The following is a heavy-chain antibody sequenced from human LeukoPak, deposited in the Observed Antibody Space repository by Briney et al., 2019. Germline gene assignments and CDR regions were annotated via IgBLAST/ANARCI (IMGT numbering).Heavy chain of an antibody. CDR3: AKTLWNSVPAADYYMDV. D-gene: IGHD2-2*01. J-gene: IGHJ6*03. CDR1: GFTFSSYG. V-gene: IGHV3-30*02. CDR2: TRYDGSNK. Sequence: GGSLRLSCAASGFTFSSYGMHWVRQAPGKGLEWVAFTRYDGSNKYYADSVKGRFTISRDNSKNTLNLQMNSLRAEDTAVYYCAKTLWNSVPAADYYMDVWGKGTTVTVSS.